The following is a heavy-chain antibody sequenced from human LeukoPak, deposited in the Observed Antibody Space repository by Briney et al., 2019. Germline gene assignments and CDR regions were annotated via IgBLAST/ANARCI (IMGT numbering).Heavy chain of an antibody. V-gene: IGHV1-69*13. D-gene: IGHD6-6*01. CDR3: AREYSSSVAFDI. CDR2: IIPIFGTA. J-gene: IGHJ3*02. Sequence: SVKVSCKASGGTFSSYAISWVRQAPGQGLEWMGGIIPIFGTANYAQKFQGRVTITADESTSTAYMELSSLRSEDTAVYYCAREYSSSVAFDIWGQGTMVTVSS. CDR1: GGTFSSYA.